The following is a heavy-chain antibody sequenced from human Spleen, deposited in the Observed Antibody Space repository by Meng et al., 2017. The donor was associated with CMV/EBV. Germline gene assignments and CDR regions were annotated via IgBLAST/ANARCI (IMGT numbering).Heavy chain of an antibody. V-gene: IGHV3-21*01. CDR1: GFTFSRYA. CDR3: AREDGSYFPLLDY. J-gene: IGHJ4*02. Sequence: GESLKISCAASGFTFSRYAMRWVRQAPGKGLEWVSFISSSSSYIHYADSVKGRFTISRDNPKNSLYLQMNSLRAEDTAVYYCAREDGSYFPLLDYWGQGTLVTVSS. CDR2: ISSSSSYI. D-gene: IGHD1-26*01.